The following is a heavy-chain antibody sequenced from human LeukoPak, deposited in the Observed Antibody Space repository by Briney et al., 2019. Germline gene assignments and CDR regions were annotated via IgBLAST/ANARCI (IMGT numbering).Heavy chain of an antibody. CDR3: ARGPYCSSTSCPRDYYYYYYMDV. CDR1: GGSFSGYY. J-gene: IGHJ6*03. D-gene: IGHD2-2*01. V-gene: IGHV4-34*01. Sequence: NSSETLSLTCAVYGGSFSGYYWSWIRQPPGKGLEWIGEINHSGSTNYNPSLKSRVTISVDTSKNQFSLKLSSVTAADTAVYYCARGPYCSSTSCPRDYYYYYYMDVWGKGTTVTVSS. CDR2: INHSGST.